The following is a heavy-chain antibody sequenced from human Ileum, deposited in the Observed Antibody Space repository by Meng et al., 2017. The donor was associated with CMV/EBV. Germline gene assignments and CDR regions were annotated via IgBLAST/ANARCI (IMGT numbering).Heavy chain of an antibody. V-gene: IGHV1-69*12. J-gene: IGHJ4*01. Sequence: QVQLVQTGAGVKKPGSSVKVSCEASGGTFSSNAISWVRHAPGQGLEWMGVISPIFRTSNYAQKFQGRLTITADESTSTAYMELSSLTSGDTAVYYCATSGRGPKYYFDYWGQEPWSPSPQ. CDR2: ISPIFRTS. D-gene: IGHD1-14*01. CDR1: GGTFSSNA. CDR3: ATSGRGPKYYFDY.